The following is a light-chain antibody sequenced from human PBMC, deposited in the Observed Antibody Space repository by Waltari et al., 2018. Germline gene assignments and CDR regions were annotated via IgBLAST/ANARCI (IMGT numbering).Light chain of an antibody. CDR1: QNIDTW. CDR3: QHRAHWPPDAS. Sequence: DIHLTQSPSTLSASVGDRVTITCRASQNIDTWLAWYQQKPGKAPKLLIYKASYLQSGVPSRFSGSGSGTDFTLTISSLEPEDFAVYYCQHRAHWPPDASFGPGTKVEIK. J-gene: IGKJ3*01. CDR2: KAS. V-gene: IGKV1-5*03.